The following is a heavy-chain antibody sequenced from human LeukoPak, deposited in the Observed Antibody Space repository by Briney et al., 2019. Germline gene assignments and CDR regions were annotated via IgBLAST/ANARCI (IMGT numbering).Heavy chain of an antibody. Sequence: ASVKVSCKASGGTFSSYAISWVRQAPGQGLEWMGRISAYNGNTNYAQKLQGRVTMTTDTSTSTAYMELRSLRSDDTAVYYCATFIAAAGKANFGWGQGTLVTVSS. CDR1: GGTFSSYA. CDR3: ATFIAAAGKANFG. CDR2: ISAYNGNT. D-gene: IGHD6-13*01. J-gene: IGHJ4*02. V-gene: IGHV1-18*01.